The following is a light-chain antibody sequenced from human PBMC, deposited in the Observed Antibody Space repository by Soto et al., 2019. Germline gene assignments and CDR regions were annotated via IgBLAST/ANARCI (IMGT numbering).Light chain of an antibody. CDR3: QQRSGWPLT. CDR2: DAS. V-gene: IGKV3-11*01. J-gene: IGKJ4*01. CDR1: QTVDTY. Sequence: IVLTQSPATLSLSPGERATLSCRASQTVDTYLAWYQQQPGQAPRLLISDASKRGTGIPDRFSGSGSGTDFTLTISSLEPEDFALYYCQQRSGWPLTFGGGTKVEIK.